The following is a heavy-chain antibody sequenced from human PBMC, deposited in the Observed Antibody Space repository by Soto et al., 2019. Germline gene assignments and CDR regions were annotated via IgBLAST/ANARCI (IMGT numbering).Heavy chain of an antibody. CDR1: GFTFSSYG. CDR3: AKGEGLWFGGFDP. J-gene: IGHJ5*02. V-gene: IGHV3-30*18. D-gene: IGHD3-10*01. Sequence: QVQLVESGGGVVQPGRSLRLSCAASGFTFSSYGMHWVRQAPGKGLEWVAVISYDGSNKYYADSVKGRFTISRDNSKNTLSLQMNGLRAEDTAVYYCAKGEGLWFGGFDPWGQGTLVTVSS. CDR2: ISYDGSNK.